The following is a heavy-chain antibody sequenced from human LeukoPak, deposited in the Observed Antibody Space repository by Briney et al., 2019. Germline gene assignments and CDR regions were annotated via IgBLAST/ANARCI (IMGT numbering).Heavy chain of an antibody. Sequence: GASVKVSCKASGYTFTGYYMHWVRQAPGQGLEWMGWINPNSGGTNYAQKFQGRVTMTRDTSISTAYMELSRPRSDDTAVYYCAIPLWFGELPSTDNDYWGQGTLVTVSS. CDR3: AIPLWFGELPSTDNDY. J-gene: IGHJ4*02. D-gene: IGHD3-10*01. V-gene: IGHV1-2*02. CDR1: GYTFTGYY. CDR2: INPNSGGT.